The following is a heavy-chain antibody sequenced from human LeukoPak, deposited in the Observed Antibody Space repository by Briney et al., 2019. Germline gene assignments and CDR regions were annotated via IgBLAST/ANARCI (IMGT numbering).Heavy chain of an antibody. CDR3: AVSFGVRGVPRGGYYLSAFDI. Sequence: PSETLSLTCTVSGGSISSTSYYWGWIRQPPGKGLEWIGSIYYSGSTYYNPSLKSRVTISVDTSKNQFSLKLSSVTAADTAVYYCAVSFGVRGVPRGGYYLSAFDIWGQGTMVTVSS. J-gene: IGHJ3*02. CDR2: IYYSGST. CDR1: GGSISSTSYY. D-gene: IGHD3-3*01. V-gene: IGHV4-39*01.